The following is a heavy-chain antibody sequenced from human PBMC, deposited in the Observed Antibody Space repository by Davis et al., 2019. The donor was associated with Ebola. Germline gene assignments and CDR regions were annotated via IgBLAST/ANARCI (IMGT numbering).Heavy chain of an antibody. D-gene: IGHD4-17*01. J-gene: IGHJ4*02. V-gene: IGHV3-15*07. CDR2: IKSKTDGGTT. CDR1: GFTFSNAW. CDR3: TSTVTNGDY. Sequence: GESLKISCAASGFTFSNAWMNWVRQAPGKGLEWVGRIKSKTDGGTTDYAAPVKGRFTISRDDSKNTAYLQMNSLKTEDTAVYYCTSTVTNGDYWGQGTLVTVSS.